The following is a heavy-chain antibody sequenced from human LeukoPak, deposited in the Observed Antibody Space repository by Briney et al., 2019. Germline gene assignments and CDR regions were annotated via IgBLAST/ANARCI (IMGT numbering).Heavy chain of an antibody. J-gene: IGHJ4*02. D-gene: IGHD3-22*01. V-gene: IGHV1-2*02. CDR2: INPKSGGA. Sequence: GASVKVSCKASGYSFTGHYMHWVRQAPGQGLEWMGWINPKSGGANYAQKFQGRVTMTRDTSISTAYMELSRLRSDDTAVYYCARNPIYYDSSGYPDWGQGTLVSVSS. CDR3: ARNPIYYDSSGYPD. CDR1: GYSFTGHY.